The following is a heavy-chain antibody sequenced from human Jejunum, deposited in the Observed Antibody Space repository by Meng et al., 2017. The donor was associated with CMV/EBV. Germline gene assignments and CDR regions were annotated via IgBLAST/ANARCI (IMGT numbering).Heavy chain of an antibody. D-gene: IGHD3-22*01. CDR1: FTDFN. CDR3: GRVCDFYDSRGYFYDRPLDK. Sequence: FTDFNVHWVRQAPGQGLEWMGWINPNSGATNYAQNFQGRVTMTSDTSITTAYMELSRLTSDDTAVYFCGRVCDFYDSRGYFYDRPLDKWGQGTLVTVSS. CDR2: INPNSGAT. J-gene: IGHJ4*02. V-gene: IGHV1-2*02.